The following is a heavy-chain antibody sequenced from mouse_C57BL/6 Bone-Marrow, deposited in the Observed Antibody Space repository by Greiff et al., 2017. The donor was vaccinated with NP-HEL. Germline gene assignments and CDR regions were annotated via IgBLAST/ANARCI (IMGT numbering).Heavy chain of an antibody. CDR3: AGERGLVPPWWFAY. CDR1: GYTFTSYG. D-gene: IGHD3-3*01. Sequence: VQLQQSGAELARPGASVKLSCKASGYTFTSYGISWVKQSTGQGLEWIGEIYPRSGNTYYNEKFKGKATLSADKSSSTAYMELCSLTSEDSAVYFCAGERGLVPPWWFAYWGQGTLVTVSA. V-gene: IGHV1-81*01. J-gene: IGHJ3*01. CDR2: IYPRSGNT.